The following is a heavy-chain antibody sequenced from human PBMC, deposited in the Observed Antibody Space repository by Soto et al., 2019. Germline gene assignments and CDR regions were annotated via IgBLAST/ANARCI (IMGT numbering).Heavy chain of an antibody. D-gene: IGHD3-22*01. CDR2: INWNGGSV. J-gene: IGHJ5*02. Sequence: EVQLVESGGGLVQPGRSLRLSCAAFGFTFEDNAMHWLRQAPGKGLEWVAGINWNGGSVRYADSVKGRFTISRDNANNSLHLHMDGLRTEDTALYYCAKGRGALSVVSNWFDPCGQGTHVTVSS. V-gene: IGHV3-9*01. CDR3: AKGRGALSVVSNWFDP. CDR1: GFTFEDNA.